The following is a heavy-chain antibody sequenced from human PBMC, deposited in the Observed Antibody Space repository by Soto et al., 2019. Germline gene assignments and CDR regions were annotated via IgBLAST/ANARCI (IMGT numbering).Heavy chain of an antibody. CDR1: GFTFSSYG. J-gene: IGHJ1*01. V-gene: IGHV3-33*01. Sequence: GGSLRLSCAASGFTFSSYGMHWVRQAPGKGLEWVAVIWYDGSNKYYADSVKGRFTISRDNSKNTLYLQMNSLRAEDTAVYYCAREEGAVAGLQHWGQGTLVTVSS. CDR2: IWYDGSNK. CDR3: AREEGAVAGLQH. D-gene: IGHD6-19*01.